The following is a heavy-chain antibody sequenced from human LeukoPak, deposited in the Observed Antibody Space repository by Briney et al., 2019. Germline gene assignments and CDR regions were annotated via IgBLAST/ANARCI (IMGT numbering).Heavy chain of an antibody. D-gene: IGHD1-1*01. J-gene: IGHJ5*02. Sequence: SETLSLTCAVYGGSFSGYYWSWIRQPPGKGLEWIGEINHSGSTNYNPSLKSRVTISVDTSKNQFSLKLSSVTAADTAVYYCARGVRSYSEREHNWFDPWGQGTLATVSS. CDR1: GGSFSGYY. CDR3: ARGVRSYSEREHNWFDP. CDR2: INHSGST. V-gene: IGHV4-34*01.